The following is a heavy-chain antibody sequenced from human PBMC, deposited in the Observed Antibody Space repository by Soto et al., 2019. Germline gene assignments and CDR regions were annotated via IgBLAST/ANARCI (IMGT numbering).Heavy chain of an antibody. V-gene: IGHV4-59*08. CDR1: GGSISSYY. D-gene: IGHD3-9*01. CDR3: SRHGYYDIWTGYHYYYGMDV. Sequence: QVQLQESGPGLVKPSETLSLTCTVSGGSISSYYWSWIRQPPGKGLEWIGYIYYSGSTNYNPSLKSRFTISVDTSKNQLSLKRSAVTAADTAVYYCSRHGYYDIWTGYHYYYGMDVG. CDR2: IYYSGST. J-gene: IGHJ6*01.